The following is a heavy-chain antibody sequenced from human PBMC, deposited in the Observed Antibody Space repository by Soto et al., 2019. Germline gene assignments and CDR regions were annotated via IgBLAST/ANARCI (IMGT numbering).Heavy chain of an antibody. V-gene: IGHV4-34*02. CDR3: ARQRLRMIRGGFAR. CDR2: MDRSGNT. J-gene: IGHJ5*02. D-gene: IGHD3-10*01. Sequence: QVQLQQWGAGLLRPSETLSLACTLYGGSLSDYSWSWIRQSPGGELEWIGEMDRSGNTHYSPSFNSRVRISVDSSRNDLALSLRSVTATDTALFFCARQRLRMIRGGFARWGQGTQVDVSS. CDR1: GGSLSDYS.